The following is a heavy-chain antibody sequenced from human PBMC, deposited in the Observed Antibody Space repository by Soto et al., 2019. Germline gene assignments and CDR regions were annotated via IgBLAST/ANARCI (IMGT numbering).Heavy chain of an antibody. CDR3: AIDPLYYYYSSGYCGAWFYP. D-gene: IGHD3-22*01. V-gene: IGHV1-24*01. CDR2: FDPEDGET. J-gene: IGHJ5*02. Sequence: ASVKVSCKVSGYTLTELSMHWVRQAPGKEHEWMGGFDPEDGETIYAQKFQGRVTMTEDTSTDTAYIELNSLRSEDPAVYYCAIDPLYYYYSSGYCGAWFYPWGQGSLVPVSA. CDR1: GYTLTELS.